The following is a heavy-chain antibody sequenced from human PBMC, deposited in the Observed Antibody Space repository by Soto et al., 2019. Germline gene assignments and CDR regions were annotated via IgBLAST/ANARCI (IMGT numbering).Heavy chain of an antibody. Sequence: GGSLRLSCAASGFTFSSYGMHWVRQAPGKGLEWVAVIWYDGSNKYYADSVKGRFTISRDNSKNTLYLQMNSLRAEDTAVYYCARDAYCSGGSCYPHYWGQGTLVTVSS. J-gene: IGHJ4*02. V-gene: IGHV3-33*01. D-gene: IGHD2-15*01. CDR1: GFTFSSYG. CDR3: ARDAYCSGGSCYPHY. CDR2: IWYDGSNK.